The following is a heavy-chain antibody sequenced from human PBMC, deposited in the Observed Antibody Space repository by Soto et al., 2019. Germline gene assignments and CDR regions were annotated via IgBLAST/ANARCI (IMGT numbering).Heavy chain of an antibody. V-gene: IGHV3-23*01. D-gene: IGHD1-1*01. CDR2: ISGSGGST. CDR1: ESPFTTFP. Sequence: GGSLRPSSPPSESPFTTFPMGGASRAQGRGLEWVSAISGSGGSTYYADSVKGRFTISRDNSKNTLYLQMNSLRAEDTAVYYCXTVGGYNYYYHYYGMDVWGPGTTVTVSS. J-gene: IGHJ6*02. CDR3: XTVGGYNYYYHYYGMDV.